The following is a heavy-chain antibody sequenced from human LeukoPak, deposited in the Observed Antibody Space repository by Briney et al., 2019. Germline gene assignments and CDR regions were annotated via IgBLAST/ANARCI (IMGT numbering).Heavy chain of an antibody. CDR3: ARRSMVQHVDV. D-gene: IGHD3-10*01. J-gene: IGHJ6*04. CDR1: GYTFTNHS. V-gene: IGHV7-4-1*02. CDR2: INTYTGNP. Sequence: GASVKVSCKASGYTFTNHSINWVRQAPAQGLEYMGWINTYTGNPTYPQAFTGRIVFSFDTSVSTAYLQIRSLKAEDTAVYFCARRSMVQHVDVWGKGTTVIVSS.